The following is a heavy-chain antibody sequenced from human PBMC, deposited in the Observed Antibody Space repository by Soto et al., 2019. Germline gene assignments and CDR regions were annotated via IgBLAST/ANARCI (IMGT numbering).Heavy chain of an antibody. V-gene: IGHV4-30-2*01. CDR1: GASIRSGGSS. Sequence: QLQLQEPGSGLVKPSQTLSLTCAVLGASIRSGGSSGGWIRQPLGKGLEWIGYFNHSGSTYYNPSLKSRVTISVDRSKNQFSLKLSSVTAADTAVYYCARIPSPWGQGTLVTVSS. CDR2: FNHSGST. D-gene: IGHD2-21*01. J-gene: IGHJ5*02. CDR3: ARIPSP.